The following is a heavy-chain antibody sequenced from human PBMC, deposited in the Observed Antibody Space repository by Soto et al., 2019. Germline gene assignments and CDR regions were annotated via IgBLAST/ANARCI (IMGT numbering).Heavy chain of an antibody. CDR2: IYPGDSDT. V-gene: IGHV5-51*01. J-gene: IGHJ6*02. CDR3: ARRERGDVYSSADHYGRDV. Sequence: GESLKISCKGSGYSFTSYWIGWVRQMPGKGLEWMGIIYPGDSDTRYSPSFQGQVTISADKSISTAYLQWSSLKASDTAMYYCARRERGDVYSSADHYGRDVWGQETMLT. CDR1: GYSFTSYW. D-gene: IGHD6-19*01.